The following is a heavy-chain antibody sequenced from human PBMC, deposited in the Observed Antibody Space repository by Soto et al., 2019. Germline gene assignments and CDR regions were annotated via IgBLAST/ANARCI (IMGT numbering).Heavy chain of an antibody. CDR2: ISGSGGST. V-gene: IGHV3-23*01. CDR3: AVYCSGGSCYLYYPVPRHY. J-gene: IGHJ4*02. D-gene: IGHD2-15*01. CDR1: GFTFSSYA. Sequence: GGSLRLSCAASGFTFSSYAMSWVRQAPGKGLEWVSAISGSGGSTYYADSVKGRFTIPRDNSKNTLYLQMNSLRAEDTAVYYCAVYCSGGSCYLYYPVPRHYWGQGTLVTVSS.